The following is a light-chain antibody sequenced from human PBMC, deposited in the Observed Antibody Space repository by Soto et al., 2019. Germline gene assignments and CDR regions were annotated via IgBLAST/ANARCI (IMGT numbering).Light chain of an antibody. V-gene: IGLV2-8*01. CDR1: SSDVGHSNF. Sequence: QSALTQPPSASGSPGQSVTISCTGSSSDVGHSNFVSWYQQHPGKGPKLIIYEVSKRPSGVPDRFSGSKSGNTASLSVSGLQDEDEADYFCNAQADNGKHVSGTGTKVTVL. J-gene: IGLJ1*01. CDR3: NAQADNGKHV. CDR2: EVS.